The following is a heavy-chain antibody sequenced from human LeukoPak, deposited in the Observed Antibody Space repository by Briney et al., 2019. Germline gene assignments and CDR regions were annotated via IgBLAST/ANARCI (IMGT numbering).Heavy chain of an antibody. CDR2: ISSSSSYI. CDR1: GFTFSSYS. V-gene: IGHV3-21*04. D-gene: IGHD3-10*01. Sequence: GGSLRLSCAASGFTFSSYSMNWVRQAPGKGLEWGSSISSSSSYIYYADSVKGRFTISRDNSKNTLYLQMNSLRVEDTAVYYCARDSSMLRGPLVIYYFDFWGQGTLVTVAS. J-gene: IGHJ4*02. CDR3: ARDSSMLRGPLVIYYFDF.